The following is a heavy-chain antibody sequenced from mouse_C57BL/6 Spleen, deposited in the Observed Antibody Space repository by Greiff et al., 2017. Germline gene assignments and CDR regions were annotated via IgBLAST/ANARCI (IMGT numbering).Heavy chain of an antibody. CDR2: IDPSDSYT. CDR1: GYTFTSSW. V-gene: IGHV1-69*01. Sequence: QVQLQQPGAELVMPGASVKLSCKASGYTFTSSWMHWVKQRPGQGLEWIGEIDPSDSYTNYNQKIKGKSTLTVDKSSSTAYMQLSSLTSEDSAVYYCARLGGNYPYYAMDYWGQGTSVTVSS. D-gene: IGHD2-1*01. CDR3: ARLGGNYPYYAMDY. J-gene: IGHJ4*01.